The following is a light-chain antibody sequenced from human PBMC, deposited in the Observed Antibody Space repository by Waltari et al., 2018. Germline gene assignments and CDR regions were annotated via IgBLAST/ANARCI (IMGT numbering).Light chain of an antibody. CDR1: ALPKKY. CDR2: DGS. J-gene: IGLJ3*02. CDR3: YSTDSSGDHRV. V-gene: IGLV3-10*01. Sequence: SFELTQPPSVSVSPGQTARITCSGDALPKKYAFWYQQKSGQAPVLVIYDGSKRPAGIPERFSGSNSGTMATLTISGAQVEDEADYYCYSTDSSGDHRVFGGGTKLTVL.